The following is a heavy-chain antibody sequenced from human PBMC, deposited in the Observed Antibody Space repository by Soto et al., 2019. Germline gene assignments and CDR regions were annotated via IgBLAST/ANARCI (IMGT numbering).Heavy chain of an antibody. CDR2: ISYDGSNK. J-gene: IGHJ4*02. CDR3: AKVGWGWPISGYFDY. D-gene: IGHD6-19*01. V-gene: IGHV3-30*18. Sequence: GGSLRLSCAASGFTFSSYGMHWVRQAPGKGLEWVAVISYDGSNKYYADSVKGRFTISRDNSKNTLYLQMNSLRAEDTAVYYCAKVGWGWPISGYFDYWGQGTLVTVSS. CDR1: GFTFSSYG.